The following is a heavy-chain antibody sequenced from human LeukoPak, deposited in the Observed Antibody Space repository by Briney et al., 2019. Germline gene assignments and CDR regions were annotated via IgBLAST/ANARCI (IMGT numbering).Heavy chain of an antibody. V-gene: IGHV3-33*01. CDR2: IWYDGSNK. J-gene: IGHJ4*02. Sequence: PGGSLRLSCAASGFTFSSYGMHWVRQAPGKGLEWVAVIWYDGSNKYYADSVKGRFTISRDNSKNTLYLQMNSLRAEDTAVYYCARGARSTYDFWSGYHSGSYDFDYWGQGTLVTVSS. CDR1: GFTFSSYG. D-gene: IGHD3-3*01. CDR3: ARGARSTYDFWSGYHSGSYDFDY.